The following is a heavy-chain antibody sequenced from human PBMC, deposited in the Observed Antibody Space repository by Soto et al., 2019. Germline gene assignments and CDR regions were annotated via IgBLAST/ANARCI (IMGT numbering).Heavy chain of an antibody. V-gene: IGHV3-48*01. Sequence: WGSLRLSCAASGFTFSSYSMNWVRQAPGKGLEWVSYISSSSSTIYYADSVKGRFTISRDNAKNSLYLQMNSLRAEDTAVYYCARESYYGSGSYARAFDYWGQGTLVTVSS. CDR2: ISSSSSTI. J-gene: IGHJ4*02. CDR3: ARESYYGSGSYARAFDY. D-gene: IGHD3-10*01. CDR1: GFTFSSYS.